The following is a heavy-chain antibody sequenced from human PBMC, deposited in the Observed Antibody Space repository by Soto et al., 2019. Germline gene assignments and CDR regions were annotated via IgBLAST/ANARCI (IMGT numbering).Heavy chain of an antibody. J-gene: IGHJ6*03. CDR2: IYYSGST. Sequence: SETLSLTCTVSGGSISSGGYYWSWIRQHPGKGLEWIGYIYYSGSTYYNPSLKSRVTISVDTSKNQFSLKLSSVTAADTAVYYCARVRRPQSYMDVWGKGTTVTVSS. V-gene: IGHV4-31*03. CDR3: ARVRRPQSYMDV. D-gene: IGHD6-6*01. CDR1: GGSISSGGYY.